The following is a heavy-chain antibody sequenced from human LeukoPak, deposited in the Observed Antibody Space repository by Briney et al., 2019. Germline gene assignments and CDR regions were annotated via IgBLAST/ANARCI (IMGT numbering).Heavy chain of an antibody. CDR1: DYSFTSYW. CDR2: IYPGDSDT. CDR3: ARRAAPADY. V-gene: IGHV5-51*01. Sequence: GAALRISCKGSDYSFTSYWIGWGRQQPGKSLQWMGIIYPGDSDTRYSPSFQGQVTISADKSINTAYLQWSSLKASDTAMYYCARRAAPADYWGQGTLVTVSS. J-gene: IGHJ4*02. D-gene: IGHD6-13*01.